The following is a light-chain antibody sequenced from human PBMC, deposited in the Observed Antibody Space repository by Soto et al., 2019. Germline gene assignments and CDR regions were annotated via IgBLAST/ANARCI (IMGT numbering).Light chain of an antibody. J-gene: IGLJ2*01. CDR3: AAWDVSLVV. Sequence: QAVVTQPPSASGTPGQRVTISCSGSSSNIGTNTVIWYQQLPGAAPELLIYSDNQRPSGVPDRFSGSKSGTSASLAISGLQSEDEADYYCAAWDVSLVVFGGGTKLTVL. CDR1: SSNIGTNT. CDR2: SDN. V-gene: IGLV1-44*01.